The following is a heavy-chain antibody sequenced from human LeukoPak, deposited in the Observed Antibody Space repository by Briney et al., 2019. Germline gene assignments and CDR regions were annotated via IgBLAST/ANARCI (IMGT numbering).Heavy chain of an antibody. Sequence: SETLSLTCTVSGGSISSYYWSWIRQPAGKGLEWIGRIYTSGSTNYNPSLKSRVTISVDTSKNQFSLNLTSVTAADTAVYYCARFTPQGYGWGGYNRFDPWGQGTLVTVSS. CDR3: ARFTPQGYGWGGYNRFDP. CDR2: IYTSGST. D-gene: IGHD3-16*01. J-gene: IGHJ5*02. V-gene: IGHV4-4*07. CDR1: GGSISSYY.